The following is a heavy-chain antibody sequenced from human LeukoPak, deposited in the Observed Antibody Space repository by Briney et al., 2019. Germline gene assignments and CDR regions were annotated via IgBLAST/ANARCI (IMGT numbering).Heavy chain of an antibody. V-gene: IGHV1-18*04. Sequence: SSVPVSCKASGYTFYKYCISWLRQAPGQRLEWIGWISGDSGNTNYAQNFQGRVTMNTDTKQNTAYMVPKGVKSDGWADYYCARSLNGGDWIFPLDPWVQGTLVTVSS. CDR1: GYTFYKYC. D-gene: IGHD2-21*02. J-gene: IGHJ5*02. CDR3: ARSLNGGDWIFPLDP. CDR2: ISGDSGNT.